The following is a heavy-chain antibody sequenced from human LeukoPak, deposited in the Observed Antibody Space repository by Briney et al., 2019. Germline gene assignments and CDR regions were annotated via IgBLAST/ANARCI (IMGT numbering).Heavy chain of an antibody. D-gene: IGHD3-10*01. Sequence: SETLSLTCTVSGASISSSSYYWGCLRQPPGKGLEWIGNIYYSGTTYYNPSLNSRVTISLDTSKNQFSLKLSSVTAADTAVYYCASVRRGFGESSKYYAYYYMGIWGKGTTVTISS. J-gene: IGHJ6*03. V-gene: IGHV4-39*01. CDR1: GASISSSSYY. CDR2: IYYSGTT. CDR3: ASVRRGFGESSKYYAYYYMGI.